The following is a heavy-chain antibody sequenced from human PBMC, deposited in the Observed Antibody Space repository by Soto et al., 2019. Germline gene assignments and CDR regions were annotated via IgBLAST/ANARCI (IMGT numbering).Heavy chain of an antibody. Sequence: PGGSLRLSCAASGFSFSSYAMSWVRQAPGKGLEWVSAISGSGGSAYYADSVKGRFTFSRDNSKDTLYLQMNSLRDEDTAVYYCAKQGAAQGYGDVWGKGTTVTVS. CDR2: ISGSGGSA. CDR3: AKQGAAQGYGDV. CDR1: GFSFSSYA. J-gene: IGHJ6*03. D-gene: IGHD6-6*01. V-gene: IGHV3-23*01.